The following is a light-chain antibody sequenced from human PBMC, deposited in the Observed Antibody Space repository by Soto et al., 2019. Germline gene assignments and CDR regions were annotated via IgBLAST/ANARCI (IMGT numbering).Light chain of an antibody. CDR3: CSYAGSYTYV. Sequence: QSVLTQPRSVSGSPGQSVTISCTGTSSDVGGYNYVSWYQQHPGKAPKLMIYDVSKRPSGVPDRFSGSKSGNTASLTISGLQVEDEADYYCCSYAGSYTYVFGIGTKLTVL. CDR2: DVS. J-gene: IGLJ1*01. CDR1: SSDVGGYNY. V-gene: IGLV2-11*01.